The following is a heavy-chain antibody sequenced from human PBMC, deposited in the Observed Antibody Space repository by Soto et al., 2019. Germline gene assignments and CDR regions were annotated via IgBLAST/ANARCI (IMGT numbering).Heavy chain of an antibody. CDR3: ATLNRVLGDGFEI. D-gene: IGHD6-13*01. CDR1: GFTFSTAW. CDR2: VKSETDGGTR. V-gene: IGHV3-15*01. J-gene: IGHJ3*02. Sequence: EVQVVESGGGLVKPGGSLRLSCAASGFTFSTAWMTWVRQAPGKGLEWVGRVKSETDGGTRDYAAPVKGRFIISRDDPINMLYLQMNSLKNEDTAVYFCATLNRVLGDGFEIWGQGTMVTVSS.